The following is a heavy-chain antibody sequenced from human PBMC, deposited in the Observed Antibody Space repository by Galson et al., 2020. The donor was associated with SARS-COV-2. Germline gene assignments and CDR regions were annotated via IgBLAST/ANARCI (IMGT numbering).Heavy chain of an antibody. CDR3: AREHRDYYFDY. CDR2: ISAYNGNT. Sequence: ASVKVSCKASGYTFTSYSISWVRQAPGQGLEWMGWISAYNGNTNYAQNLQGRVTMTTVTSTSTAYMELRSLRSDDTAVYYCAREHRDYYFDYWGQGTLVTVSS. J-gene: IGHJ4*02. V-gene: IGHV1-18*01. CDR1: GYTFTSYS.